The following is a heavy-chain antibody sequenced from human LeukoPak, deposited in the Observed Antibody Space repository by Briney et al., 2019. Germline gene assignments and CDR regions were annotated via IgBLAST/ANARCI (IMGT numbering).Heavy chain of an antibody. CDR2: IYYSGST. D-gene: IGHD2-2*01. Sequence: PSETLSLTCTVSGGSISSYYWSWIRQPPGKGLEWIGYIYYSGSTNYNPSLKSRVTISVDTSKNQFSLKLSSVTAADTAVYYCARYCSRLLEIRGFDPWGQGTLVTVSS. J-gene: IGHJ5*02. V-gene: IGHV4-59*08. CDR1: GGSISSYY. CDR3: ARYCSRLLEIRGFDP.